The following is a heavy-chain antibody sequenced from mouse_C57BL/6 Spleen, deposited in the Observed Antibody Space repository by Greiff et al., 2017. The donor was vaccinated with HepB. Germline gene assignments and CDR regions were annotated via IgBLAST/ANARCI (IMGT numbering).Heavy chain of an antibody. D-gene: IGHD1-1*01. CDR2: INPNNGGT. Sequence: EVQLQQSGPELVKPGASVKISCKASGYTFTDYYMNWVKQSHGKSLEWIGDINPNNGGTSYNQKFKGKATLTVDKSSSTAYMELRSLTSEDSAVYYCARSYYYGSSYSSWFAYWGQGTLVTVSA. CDR1: GYTFTDYY. V-gene: IGHV1-26*01. CDR3: ARSYYYGSSYSSWFAY. J-gene: IGHJ3*01.